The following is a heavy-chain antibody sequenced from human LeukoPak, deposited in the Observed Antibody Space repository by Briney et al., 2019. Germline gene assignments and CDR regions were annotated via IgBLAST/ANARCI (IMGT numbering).Heavy chain of an antibody. CDR3: ARSRITMVRGVMRFDY. Sequence: ASVKVSCKASGGTFSSYAISWVRQAPGQGLEWMGGIIPIFGTANYAQKFQGRVTITADESTSTAYMELSSLRSEDTAVYYCARSRITMVRGVMRFDYWGRGTLVTVSS. D-gene: IGHD3-10*01. CDR2: IIPIFGTA. J-gene: IGHJ4*02. V-gene: IGHV1-69*13. CDR1: GGTFSSYA.